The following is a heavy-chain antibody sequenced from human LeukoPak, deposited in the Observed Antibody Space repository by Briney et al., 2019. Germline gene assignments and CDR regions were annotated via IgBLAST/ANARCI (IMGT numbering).Heavy chain of an antibody. V-gene: IGHV3-23*01. D-gene: IGHD3-22*01. CDR3: ARPGYDSSGCFDY. Sequence: GGSLRLSCAVSEFTLSSYAMSWVPQAPRKGLEWASDISGSGGSTYYADSVKGRFTISRDNSKNTLYLQMNSLRAEDTAVYYCARPGYDSSGCFDYWGQGTLVTVSS. CDR1: EFTLSSYA. J-gene: IGHJ4*02. CDR2: ISGSGGST.